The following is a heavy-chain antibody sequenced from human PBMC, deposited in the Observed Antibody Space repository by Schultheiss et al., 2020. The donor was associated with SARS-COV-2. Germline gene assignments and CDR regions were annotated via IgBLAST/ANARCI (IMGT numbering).Heavy chain of an antibody. J-gene: IGHJ6*02. CDR3: AKDLQLSASNRRYYYGMDA. V-gene: IGHV3-23*01. CDR1: GFPFNTYA. Sequence: GGSLRLSCAGSGFPFNTYAMAWVRQLSGGGLQWVSSISATGDIRYYADSVKGRFTSSRDNSKNTLFLQMNRLRVEDTALYYCAKDLQLSASNRRYYYGMDAWGQVTTVTVSS. D-gene: IGHD1-1*01. CDR2: ISATGDIR.